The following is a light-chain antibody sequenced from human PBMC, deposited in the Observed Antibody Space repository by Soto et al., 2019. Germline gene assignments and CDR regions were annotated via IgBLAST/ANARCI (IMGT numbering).Light chain of an antibody. CDR3: HQYCGSPQT. J-gene: IGKJ1*01. CDR2: GAS. CDR1: QSVSNY. Sequence: EIVLTQSPGTLSLSPGERATLSCRASQSVSNYLAWYQQKPGQAPTLLIYGASRRATVIPERVSGSGSGTDFALTISSLEPGDYAVYYCHQYCGSPQTFGQGTNVEIK. V-gene: IGKV3-20*01.